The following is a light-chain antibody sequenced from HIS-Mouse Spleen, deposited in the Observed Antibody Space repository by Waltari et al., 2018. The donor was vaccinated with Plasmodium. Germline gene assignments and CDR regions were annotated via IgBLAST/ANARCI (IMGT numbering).Light chain of an antibody. Sequence: DIQMTQSPSTLSASAGDRVTTTCRASHSISSWLAWYQQKPGKAPKLLIYKASSLESGVPSRFSGSGSGTEFTLTISSLQPDDFATYYCQQYNSYSWTFGQGTKVEIK. J-gene: IGKJ1*01. CDR2: KAS. CDR3: QQYNSYSWT. V-gene: IGKV1-5*03. CDR1: HSISSW.